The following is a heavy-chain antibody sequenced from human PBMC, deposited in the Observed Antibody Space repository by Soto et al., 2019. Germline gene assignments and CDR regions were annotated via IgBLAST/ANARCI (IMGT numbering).Heavy chain of an antibody. CDR1: GGSFSGYY. J-gene: IGHJ4*02. Sequence: SETLSHSYAVYGGSFSGYYWTWIRQPPGTGLEWIGEINHSGSTNYNPSLKSRVTISVDTSKNQFSLKLTSVTAADSAVYYCARDKIIFLFDYLVQGTLVT. CDR2: INHSGST. V-gene: IGHV4-34*01. CDR3: ARDKIIFLFDY. D-gene: IGHD3-9*01.